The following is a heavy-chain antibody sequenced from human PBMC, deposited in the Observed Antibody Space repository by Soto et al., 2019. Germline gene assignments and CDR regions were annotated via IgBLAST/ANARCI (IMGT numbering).Heavy chain of an antibody. J-gene: IGHJ3*02. D-gene: IGHD3-22*01. CDR1: GFTFSSYA. Sequence: GGSLRLSCAASGFTFSSYAMSWVRQAPGKGLEWVSAISGSGGSTYYADSVKGRFTISRDNSKNTLYLQMNSLRAEDTAVYFCAKSIFYDSSNDAFDILGQGTMVTVSS. CDR3: AKSIFYDSSNDAFDI. CDR2: ISGSGGST. V-gene: IGHV3-23*01.